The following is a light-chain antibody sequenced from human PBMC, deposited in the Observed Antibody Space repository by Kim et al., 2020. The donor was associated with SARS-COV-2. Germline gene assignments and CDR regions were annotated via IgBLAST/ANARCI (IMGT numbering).Light chain of an antibody. V-gene: IGKV3-20*01. J-gene: IGKJ2*01. CDR1: QSVSSNY. CDR2: GAS. Sequence: EIVLTQSPGTLSLSPGERATLSCRASQSVSSNYLAWYQQKPGQAPRLLIYGASSRATGIPDRFSGSGSGTDFTLTISRLEPEDFAVYYCQQKKTFGQGTKLEI. CDR3: QQKKT.